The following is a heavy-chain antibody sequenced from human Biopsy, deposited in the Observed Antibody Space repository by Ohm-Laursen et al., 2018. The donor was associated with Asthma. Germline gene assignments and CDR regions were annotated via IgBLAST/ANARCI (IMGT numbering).Heavy chain of an antibody. CDR2: ISSDGHNK. J-gene: IGHJ3*02. D-gene: IGHD4-23*01. CDR1: GFTFGTYA. Sequence: SLRLSCAASGFTFGTYAMHWVRQAPGKGLEWVALISSDGHNKYYKDSVKGRFTISRDNSKLRLYLEINSLRVEDSAVYYCARESGQDSGGTGAFDRWGQGNMVAVSS. V-gene: IGHV3-30-3*01. CDR3: ARESGQDSGGTGAFDR.